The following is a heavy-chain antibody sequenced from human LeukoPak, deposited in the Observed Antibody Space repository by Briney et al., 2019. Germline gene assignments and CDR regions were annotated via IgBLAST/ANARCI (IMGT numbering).Heavy chain of an antibody. D-gene: IGHD5-12*01. CDR1: GFTVSSNY. CDR3: ARDRGYDSLDY. Sequence: GGSLRLSCAASGFTVSSNYMGWVRQAPGKGLEWVSVIYSGGDTYYADSVKGRFTISRDNSKNTLFLQMNSLRTEDTAVYYCARDRGYDSLDYWGQGALVTVSS. CDR2: IYSGGDT. J-gene: IGHJ4*02. V-gene: IGHV3-66*02.